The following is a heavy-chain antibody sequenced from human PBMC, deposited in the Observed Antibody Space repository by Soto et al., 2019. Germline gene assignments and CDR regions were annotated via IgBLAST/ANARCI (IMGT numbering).Heavy chain of an antibody. Sequence: SETLSLTCTVSGSSSSNDYWSWIRQPPGKGLELVGYIYYSGITNYDPSLKSRVTISVDTSKNQFSLKLSSVTAADTAVYYCARDQYYYDSSGYYWWFDPWGQGTLVTVSS. V-gene: IGHV4-59*01. CDR1: GSSSSNDY. J-gene: IGHJ5*02. CDR2: IYYSGIT. D-gene: IGHD3-22*01. CDR3: ARDQYYYDSSGYYWWFDP.